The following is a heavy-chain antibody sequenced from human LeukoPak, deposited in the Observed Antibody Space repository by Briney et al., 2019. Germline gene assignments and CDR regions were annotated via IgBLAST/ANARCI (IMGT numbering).Heavy chain of an antibody. CDR3: AGGAMVRGIYYYYYMDV. V-gene: IGHV3-7*03. Sequence: GGSLRLSCAASGFTFSTYWMSWVRQAPGKGPEWVAIIDQDGSEKNYVDSVKGRFTISRDNAKNSLYLQMNSLRAEDTALYYCAGGAMVRGIYYYYYMDVWGKGTTVTVSS. J-gene: IGHJ6*03. CDR2: IDQDGSEK. D-gene: IGHD3-10*01. CDR1: GFTFSTYW.